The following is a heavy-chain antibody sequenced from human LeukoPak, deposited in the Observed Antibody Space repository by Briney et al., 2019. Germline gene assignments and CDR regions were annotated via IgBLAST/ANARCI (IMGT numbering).Heavy chain of an antibody. CDR3: VCGQVVSD. Sequence: GGSLRLSCVGSGFTFSRYWLNWVRQAPGKGLEWVAVIWYDGSNKYYADSVKGRFTISRDNSKNTLYLQMNSLRAEDTAVYYCVCGQVVSDWGQGTLVTVSS. J-gene: IGHJ4*02. V-gene: IGHV3-33*07. D-gene: IGHD4-23*01. CDR2: IWYDGSNK. CDR1: GFTFSRYW.